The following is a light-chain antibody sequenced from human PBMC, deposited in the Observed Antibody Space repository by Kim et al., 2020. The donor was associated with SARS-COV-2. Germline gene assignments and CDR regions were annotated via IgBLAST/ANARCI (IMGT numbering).Light chain of an antibody. CDR1: QSISSEF. J-gene: IGKJ2*01. CDR3: QQYTTSPPAYT. V-gene: IGKV3-20*01. Sequence: PGERATLSCRASQSISSEFLAWYQQTSGQPPRLLIFGASNRAAGIPDRFSGGGSGTDFTLTITRLEPADSAVYYCQQYTTSPPAYTFGQGTKLEI. CDR2: GAS.